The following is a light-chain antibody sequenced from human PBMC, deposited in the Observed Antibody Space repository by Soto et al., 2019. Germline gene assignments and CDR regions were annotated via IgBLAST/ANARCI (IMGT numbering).Light chain of an antibody. CDR3: QQRSSWPLIT. CDR2: DSS. J-gene: IGKJ5*01. V-gene: IGKV3-11*01. CDR1: QSVSSY. Sequence: IVLTQSPATLSLSPGERATLSCRASQSVSSYLGWYQQRPGQAPRLLIYDSSNRATGIPARFSGSGSGTDFTLTISSLEPEDFAVYYCQQRSSWPLITFGQGTRLEIK.